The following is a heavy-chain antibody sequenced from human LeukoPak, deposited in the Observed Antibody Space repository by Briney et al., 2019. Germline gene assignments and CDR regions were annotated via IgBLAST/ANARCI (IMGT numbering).Heavy chain of an antibody. Sequence: PGGSLRLSCAASGFTFSSYWMSWVRQAPGKGLEWVANIKQDGSEKYYVDSVKGRFTISRDNAKNSLYLEMNSLRVEDTAVYYCSRARMMYGMVYYYYYMDVWGKGPRSPSP. CDR3: SRARMMYGMVYYYYYMDV. CDR2: IKQDGSEK. D-gene: IGHD2-8*01. J-gene: IGHJ6*03. V-gene: IGHV3-7*01. CDR1: GFTFSSYW.